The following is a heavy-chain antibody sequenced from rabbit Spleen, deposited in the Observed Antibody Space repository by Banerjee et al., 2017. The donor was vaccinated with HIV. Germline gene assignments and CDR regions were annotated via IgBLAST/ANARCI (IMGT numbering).Heavy chain of an antibody. V-gene: IGHV1S40*01. CDR1: GFSFSSRYY. CDR2: IYAGSNTDT. CDR3: ARDLVAVIGWNFSL. Sequence: QSLEESGGDLVEPGASLTLTCTASGFSFSSRYYLCWVRQAPGKGLEWIACIYAGSNTDTYYASWAKGRFIMSRTSSTKVTLQMTSLTVADTATYFCARDLVAVIGWNFSLWGPGTLVTVS. D-gene: IGHD1-1*01. J-gene: IGHJ6*01.